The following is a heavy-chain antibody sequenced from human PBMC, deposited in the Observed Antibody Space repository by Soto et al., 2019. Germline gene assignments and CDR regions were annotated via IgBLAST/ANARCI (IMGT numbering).Heavy chain of an antibody. Sequence: SETLSLTCTVSGGSISSGDYYWSWIRQPPGKGLEWIGYIYYSGSTYYNPSLKSRVTISVDTSKNQFSLKLSSVATAVTSVDFCGRLVNYRFDAWGQGTTVTVSS. J-gene: IGHJ5*02. CDR1: GGSISSGDYY. V-gene: IGHV4-30-4*08. CDR3: GRLVNYRFDA. CDR2: IYYSGST. D-gene: IGHD1-7*01.